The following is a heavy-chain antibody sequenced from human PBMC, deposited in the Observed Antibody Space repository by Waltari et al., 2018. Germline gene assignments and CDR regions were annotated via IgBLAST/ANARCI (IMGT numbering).Heavy chain of an antibody. J-gene: IGHJ3*02. V-gene: IGHV3-30*01. Sequence: QVQLVESGGGVVQPGRSLRLSCAASGFTFSSYAMQWVRQAPGKGLEGVAVILYDGSNKYYADSVKGRFTSSRDNSKNTLYLQMNSLRAEDTAVYYCVRDGVERARGDAFDIWGQGTMVTVSS. CDR3: VRDGVERARGDAFDI. CDR1: GFTFSSYA. D-gene: IGHD3-3*01. CDR2: ILYDGSNK.